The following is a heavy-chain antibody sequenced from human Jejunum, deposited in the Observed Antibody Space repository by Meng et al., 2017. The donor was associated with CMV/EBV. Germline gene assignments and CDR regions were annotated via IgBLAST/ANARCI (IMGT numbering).Heavy chain of an antibody. V-gene: IGHV3-74*01. CDR2: INPGGSTT. J-gene: IGHJ4*02. Sequence: CEVSGFTFSSYWMPWVRPAPGKGLVWVSLINPGGSTTNYADSVKGRFSISRDNAKNTLYLQMNGLRADDTAVYYCATAGNYRLDTWGQGTLVTVSS. CDR1: GFTFSSYW. CDR3: ATAGNYRLDT. D-gene: IGHD5-24*01.